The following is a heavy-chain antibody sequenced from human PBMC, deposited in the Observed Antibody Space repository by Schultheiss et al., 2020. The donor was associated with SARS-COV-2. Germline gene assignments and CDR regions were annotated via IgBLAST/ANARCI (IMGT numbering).Heavy chain of an antibody. V-gene: IGHV3-23*01. CDR3: AKDASLYYDILTGYEYYDY. CDR2: ISGDGGNT. D-gene: IGHD3-9*01. Sequence: GGSLRLSCAASGFTVSSNYMSWVRQAPGKGLEWVSGISGDGGNTYYADSVKGRFTISRDNSKSTLYLQMKSLRADDTAVYFCAKDASLYYDILTGYEYYDYWGQGTLVTVSS. J-gene: IGHJ4*02. CDR1: GFTVSSNY.